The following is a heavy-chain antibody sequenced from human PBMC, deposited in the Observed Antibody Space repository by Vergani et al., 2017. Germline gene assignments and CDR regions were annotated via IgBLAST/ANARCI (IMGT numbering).Heavy chain of an antibody. D-gene: IGHD3-10*01. CDR3: ATTYGSGSYSPVGDY. J-gene: IGHJ4*02. CDR2: IIPSFGTA. V-gene: IGHV1-69*18. CDR1: GGTFSSYA. Sequence: QVQLVQSGAEVKKPGSSVKVSCKASGGTFSSYAISWVRQAPGQGLEWMGRIIPSFGTANYAQKFQGRVTMTADESTSTAYMELSSLRSEDTAVYACATTYGSGSYSPVGDYWGQGTLVTVSS.